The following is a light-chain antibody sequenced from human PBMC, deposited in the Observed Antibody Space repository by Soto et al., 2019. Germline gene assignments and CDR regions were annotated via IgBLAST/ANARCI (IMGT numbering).Light chain of an antibody. V-gene: IGLV2-14*01. CDR1: SSDVGGYEQ. J-gene: IGLJ2*01. CDR3: SSYTRSGTV. CDR2: AVT. Sequence: QSALTQPASVSGSPGQSIAISCTGTSSDVGGYEQVSWYQQHPGKAPKLMIYAVTTRPSGVSNRFSGSKSGNTASLTISGLQAEDESDYYCSSYTRSGTVFGGGTKLTVL.